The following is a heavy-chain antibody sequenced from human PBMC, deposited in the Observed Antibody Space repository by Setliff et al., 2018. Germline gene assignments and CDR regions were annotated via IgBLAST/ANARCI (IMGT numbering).Heavy chain of an antibody. V-gene: IGHV1-18*01. J-gene: IGHJ4*02. CDR2: ISAYNGNT. Sequence: ASVKVSCKASGYTFTSYGISWVRQAPGQGLEWMGWISAYNGNTNYAQKLQGRVTMTTDTSTSTAYMELSSLRSEDTAVYYCARERGIGWLVSYFDYWGQGTLVTVSS. D-gene: IGHD6-19*01. CDR3: ARERGIGWLVSYFDY. CDR1: GYTFTSYG.